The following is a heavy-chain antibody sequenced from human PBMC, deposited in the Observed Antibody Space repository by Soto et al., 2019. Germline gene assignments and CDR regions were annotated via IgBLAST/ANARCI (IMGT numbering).Heavy chain of an antibody. D-gene: IGHD7-27*01. CDR1: GGTISSYT. V-gene: IGHV1-69*02. Sequence: SVQVSCKASGGTISSYTISWVRQAPGQGLEWMGRIIPILGIANYAQKFQGRVTITADKSTSTAYMELSSLRSEDTAVYYCARHVQLGYAFDIWGQGTMVTVSS. CDR3: ARHVQLGYAFDI. CDR2: IIPILGIA. J-gene: IGHJ3*02.